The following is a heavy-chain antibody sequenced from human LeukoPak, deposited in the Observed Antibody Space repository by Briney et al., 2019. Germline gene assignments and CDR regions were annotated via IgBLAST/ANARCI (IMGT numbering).Heavy chain of an antibody. J-gene: IGHJ4*02. V-gene: IGHV3-21*01. CDR2: IDSNSNFM. CDR1: GFTFGSYS. CDR3: AKDSHSWSRDY. D-gene: IGHD6-13*01. Sequence: GGSLRLSCAASGFTFGSYSMTWVRQAPGKGLEWVSLIDSNSNFMNYADSVKGRFTISRDNAKKSLYLEMSSLRAEDTAVYYCAKDSHSWSRDYWGQRTLVTVSS.